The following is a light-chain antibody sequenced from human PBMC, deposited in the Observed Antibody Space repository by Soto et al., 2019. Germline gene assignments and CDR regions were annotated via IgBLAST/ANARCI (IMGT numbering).Light chain of an antibody. CDR2: GAS. V-gene: IGKV3-20*01. CDR1: QTVNRSY. Sequence: EIVLTQSPGTLSLSPGERATLSCRASQTVNRSYLAWYQQRPGQAPRLLIYGASSRATGIPERFSGSGSGPEFTRTSSKLEPEDFAVYYCQQVGSSPITFGQGTRLEIK. J-gene: IGKJ5*01. CDR3: QQVGSSPIT.